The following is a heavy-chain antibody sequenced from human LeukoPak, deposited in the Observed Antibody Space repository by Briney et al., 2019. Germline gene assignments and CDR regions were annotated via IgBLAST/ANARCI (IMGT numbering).Heavy chain of an antibody. CDR3: AKDRRDGSGSYYKDY. Sequence: GGSLRLSCAASGFTFSSYGMHWVRRAPGKGLEWVAFIRYDGSNKYYADSVKGRFTISRDNSKNTLYLQMNSLRAEDTAVYYCAKDRRDGSGSYYKDYWGQGTLVTVSS. J-gene: IGHJ4*02. D-gene: IGHD3-10*01. V-gene: IGHV3-30*02. CDR2: IRYDGSNK. CDR1: GFTFSSYG.